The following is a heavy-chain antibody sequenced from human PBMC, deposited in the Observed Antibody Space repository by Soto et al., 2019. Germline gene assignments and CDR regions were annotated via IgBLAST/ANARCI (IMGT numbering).Heavy chain of an antibody. CDR2: IIPIFGTA. V-gene: IGHV1-69*01. J-gene: IGHJ6*02. Sequence: QVQLVQSGAEVKKPGSSVKVSCKASGGTFSSYAISWVRQAPGQGLEWMGGIIPIFGTANYAQKFQGRVTITADESTSTAYMELSSLRSEDTAVYYCASTTQQLVGYCSGGSCYDSDYYYYGMDVWGQGTTVTVSS. CDR1: GGTFSSYA. D-gene: IGHD2-15*01. CDR3: ASTTQQLVGYCSGGSCYDSDYYYYGMDV.